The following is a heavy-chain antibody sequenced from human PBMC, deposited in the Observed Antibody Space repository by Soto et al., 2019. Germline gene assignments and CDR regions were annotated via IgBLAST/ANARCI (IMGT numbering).Heavy chain of an antibody. V-gene: IGHV4-4*02. CDR2: IFESGAT. CDR3: TTSHAGELNN. Sequence: QVQLQESGPGQVKPSGTLSLTCAVSGGSISSSSWWTWVRQSPGKGLEWIGEIFESGATNYNPSLKSRLTMSVDKSKNQFSLNLSSLTAADTAVYFCTTSHAGELNNWGQGTLVTVSS. CDR1: GGSISSSSW. J-gene: IGHJ4*02. D-gene: IGHD1-7*01.